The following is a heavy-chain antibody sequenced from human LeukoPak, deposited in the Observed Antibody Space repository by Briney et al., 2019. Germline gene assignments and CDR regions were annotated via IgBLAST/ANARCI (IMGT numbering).Heavy chain of an antibody. D-gene: IGHD4-23*01. Sequence: PSQTLSLTCTVSGGSISSGDYYWSWIRQPPGKGLEWIGYIYYSGSTYYNPSLKSRVTISVDTSKNQFSLKLSSVTAADTAVYYCARDRGDQYGGNSEGAFDIWGQRTMVTVSS. CDR3: ARDRGDQYGGNSEGAFDI. CDR2: IYYSGST. V-gene: IGHV4-30-4*01. CDR1: GGSISSGDYY. J-gene: IGHJ3*02.